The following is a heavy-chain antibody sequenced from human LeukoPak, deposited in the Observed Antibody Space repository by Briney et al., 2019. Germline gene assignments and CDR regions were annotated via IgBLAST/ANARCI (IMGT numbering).Heavy chain of an antibody. D-gene: IGHD3-9*01. CDR3: ARGLVFGYDILTGYPW. Sequence: GASVKVSCKASGYTLIEYYIYWVRQAPGQGLEWMGWINPKSGGTKYAQKFQGRVTMTTDTSISTAYMELSRLRSDDTAVYYCARGLVFGYDILTGYPWWGQGTLVTVSS. J-gene: IGHJ4*02. CDR2: INPKSGGT. V-gene: IGHV1-2*02. CDR1: GYTLIEYY.